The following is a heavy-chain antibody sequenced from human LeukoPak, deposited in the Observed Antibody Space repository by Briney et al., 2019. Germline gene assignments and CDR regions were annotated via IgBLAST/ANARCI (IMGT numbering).Heavy chain of an antibody. J-gene: IGHJ6*03. Sequence: SQTLSLTCTVSGGSISSGDYYWSWIRQPPGKGLEWIGYIYYSGSTYYNPSLKSRVTISVDTSKNQFSLKLSSVTAADTAVYYCASCTRYYYYMDVWGKGTTVTVSS. CDR2: IYYSGST. V-gene: IGHV4-30-4*01. CDR1: GGSISSGDYY. CDR3: ASCTRYYYYMDV.